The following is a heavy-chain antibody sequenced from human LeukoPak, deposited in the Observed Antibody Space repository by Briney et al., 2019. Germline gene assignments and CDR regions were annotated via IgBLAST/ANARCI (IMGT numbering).Heavy chain of an antibody. CDR1: GGTFSSYA. Sequence: ASVKVSCKASGGTFSSYAISWVRQAPGQGLEWMGGIIPIFGTANYAQKFQGRVTMTTDTSTSTAYMELRSLRSDDTAVYYCARGGGSSGWHLWGQGTLVTVSS. CDR3: ARGGGSSGWHL. D-gene: IGHD6-19*01. CDR2: IIPIFGTA. V-gene: IGHV1-69*05. J-gene: IGHJ5*02.